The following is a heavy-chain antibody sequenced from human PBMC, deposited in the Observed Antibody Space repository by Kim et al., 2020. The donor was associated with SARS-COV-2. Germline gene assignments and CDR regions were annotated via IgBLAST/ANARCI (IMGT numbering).Heavy chain of an antibody. Sequence: ASVKVSCKASGYTFTMNAISWVRQAPGQGLEWMGWINTDTGNPTYAQAFTRRFVFSVDTSVTTAYLRISSLEPEDTALYYCTRVIWGTYRYTDYWGQGTLVTVSS. CDR2: INTDTGNP. D-gene: IGHD3-16*02. V-gene: IGHV7-4-1*02. CDR3: TRVIWGTYRYTDY. CDR1: GYTFTMNA. J-gene: IGHJ4*02.